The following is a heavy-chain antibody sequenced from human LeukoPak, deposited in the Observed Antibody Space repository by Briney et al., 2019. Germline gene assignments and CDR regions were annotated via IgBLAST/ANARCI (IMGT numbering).Heavy chain of an antibody. Sequence: SETLSLTCTISGGSVSSYYWSWIRQPAGKGLEWIGRIYTSGSTNSNPSLKSRVTMSVDTSKNQFSLKLSSVTAADTAVYYCAKDRGSITIFGVVITWGQGTLVTVSS. CDR1: GGSVSSYY. J-gene: IGHJ5*02. V-gene: IGHV4-4*07. D-gene: IGHD3-3*01. CDR3: AKDRGSITIFGVVIT. CDR2: IYTSGST.